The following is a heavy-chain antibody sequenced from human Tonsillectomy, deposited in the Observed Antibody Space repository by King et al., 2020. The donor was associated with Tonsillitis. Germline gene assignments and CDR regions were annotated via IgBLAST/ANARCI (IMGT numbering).Heavy chain of an antibody. CDR3: ARAPRWIQLNYYGMDV. CDR2: IIPMFGTA. D-gene: IGHD5-18*01. CDR1: GGTFSSYA. V-gene: IGHV1-69*12. J-gene: IGHJ6*02. Sequence: QLVQSGAEVKKPGSSVKVSCKASGGTFSSYAISWVRQAPGQGLEWMGGIIPMFGTANNAQKFQGRVTITADDSTSTAYMELRRLRSEDTAVYYCARAPRWIQLNYYGMDVWGQGTTVTVSS.